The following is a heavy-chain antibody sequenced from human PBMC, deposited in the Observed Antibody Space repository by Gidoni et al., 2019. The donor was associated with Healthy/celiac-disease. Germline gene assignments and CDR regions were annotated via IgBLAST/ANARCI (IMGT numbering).Heavy chain of an antibody. CDR1: GFPFSSYA. V-gene: IGHV3-23*01. CDR3: AKWDTAMVTVRPNSNDY. J-gene: IGHJ4*02. CDR2: ISGSGGST. Sequence: EVQLLESGGGLVQPGGSLRLSCAASGFPFSSYAMSWVRQAPGKGLEWVSAISGSGGSTYYADSVKGRFTISRDNSKNTLYLQMNSLRAEDTAVYYCAKWDTAMVTVRPNSNDYWGQGTLVTVSS. D-gene: IGHD5-18*01.